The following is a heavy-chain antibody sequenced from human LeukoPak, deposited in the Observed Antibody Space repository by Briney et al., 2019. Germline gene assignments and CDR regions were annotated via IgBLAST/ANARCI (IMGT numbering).Heavy chain of an antibody. CDR2: VFYTGDT. V-gene: IGHV4-59*08. CDR3: ARHPFATPFDH. J-gene: IGHJ4*02. CDR1: GASISSFY. Sequence: SETLSLTCAVSGASISSFYWSWVRQPPGKGLEWIGYVFYTGDTNYNPSLKSRVTVSLDTFKSQVSLSLTSVTAADTAVYYCARHPFATPFDHWGRGTLVTVSS.